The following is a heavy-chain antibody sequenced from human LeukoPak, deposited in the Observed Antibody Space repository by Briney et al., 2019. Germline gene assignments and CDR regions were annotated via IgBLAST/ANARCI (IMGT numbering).Heavy chain of an antibody. D-gene: IGHD2-2*01. J-gene: IGHJ6*03. CDR2: IVYDGGNT. CDR1: GFTFSSYA. CDR3: ANSRGQFCSTTTCSVMDV. Sequence: GRSLRLSCAASGFTFSSYAMHWVRQAPGKGLEWVAFIVYDGGNTYYADSVKGRFTISRDNSKDTLYLQMNGLRAEDTAVYYCANSRGQFCSTTTCSVMDVWGKGTTVTVSS. V-gene: IGHV3-30*04.